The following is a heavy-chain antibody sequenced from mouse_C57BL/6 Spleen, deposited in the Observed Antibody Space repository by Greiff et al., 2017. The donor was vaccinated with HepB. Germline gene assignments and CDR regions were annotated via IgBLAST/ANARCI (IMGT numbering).Heavy chain of an antibody. CDR2: NYPGDGDT. J-gene: IGHJ2*01. V-gene: IGHV1-80*01. CDR3: ARSGLLLRSYYFDY. Sequence: VQLQQSGAEPVKPGASVKIFCKASGYAFSSYWMNWVKQRPGKGLEWIGQNYPGDGDTNYNGKFKGKATLTADKSSSTAYMQLSSLTSEDSAVYFCARSGLLLRSYYFDYWGQGTTLTVSS. CDR1: GYAFSSYW. D-gene: IGHD1-1*01.